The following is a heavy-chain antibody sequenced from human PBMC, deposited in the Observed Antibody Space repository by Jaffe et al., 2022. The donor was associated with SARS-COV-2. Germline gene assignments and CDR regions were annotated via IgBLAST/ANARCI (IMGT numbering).Heavy chain of an antibody. J-gene: IGHJ6*02. D-gene: IGHD6-13*01. CDR1: GFTFTSSA. V-gene: IGHV1-58*02. Sequence: QMQLVQSGPEVKKPGTSVKVSCKASGFTFTSSAMQWVRQARGQRLEWIGWIVVGSGNTNYAQKFQERVTITRDMSTSTAYMELSSLRSEDTAVYYCAADPYYSSSWYYYGMDVWGQGTTVTVSS. CDR3: AADPYYSSSWYYYGMDV. CDR2: IVVGSGNT.